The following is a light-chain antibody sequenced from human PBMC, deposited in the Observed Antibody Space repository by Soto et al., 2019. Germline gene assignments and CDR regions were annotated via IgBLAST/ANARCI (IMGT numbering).Light chain of an antibody. Sequence: DIQMTQSPSTLSASVGDRVTITCPASQSVSAWLAWYQQKPGKGRKFLMYGVSTLESGVPLRFSGSGSGTEFTLTINSLQPDDFATYYCQSYRNFSWTFGQGTKVDTK. CDR1: QSVSAW. J-gene: IGKJ1*01. V-gene: IGKV1-5*01. CDR3: QSYRNFSWT. CDR2: GVS.